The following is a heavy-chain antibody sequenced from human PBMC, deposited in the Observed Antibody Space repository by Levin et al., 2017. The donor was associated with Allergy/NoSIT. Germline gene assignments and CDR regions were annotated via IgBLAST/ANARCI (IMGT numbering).Heavy chain of an antibody. CDR2: ISYSGSYT. J-gene: IGHJ3*02. Sequence: PGGSLRLSCAASGFIFSDYYMSWIRQAPGKGLEYVSYISYSGSYTNYADSVKGRFTISRDNAKNSMSLQLNSLRAEDTAVYYCARGTTVTPDEFDIWGQGTMVTVSS. CDR3: ARGTTVTPDEFDI. CDR1: GFIFSDYY. V-gene: IGHV3-11*03. D-gene: IGHD4-17*01.